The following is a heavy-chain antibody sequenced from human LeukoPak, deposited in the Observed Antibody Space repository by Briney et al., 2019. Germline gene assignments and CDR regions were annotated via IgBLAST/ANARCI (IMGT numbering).Heavy chain of an antibody. D-gene: IGHD3-22*01. CDR1: GFTLSTYN. CDR3: AKYLSGSFDY. V-gene: IGHV3-30*18. J-gene: IGHJ4*02. CDR2: ISYDGRNK. Sequence: GGSLRLSCAASGFTLSTYNIHWVRQAPGKGLEWVAVISYDGRNKYYADSVKGRFTISRDNSKNTLYLQMNSLRAEDTAVYYCAKYLSGSFDYWGQGTLVTVSS.